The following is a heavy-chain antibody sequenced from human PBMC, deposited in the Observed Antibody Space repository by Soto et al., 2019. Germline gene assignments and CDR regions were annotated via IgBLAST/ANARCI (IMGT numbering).Heavy chain of an antibody. V-gene: IGHV3-30-3*01. J-gene: IGHJ6*02. CDR2: ISYDGSNK. CDR1: GFTFSSYA. CDR3: ARDLKRYYYGMDV. Sequence: QVPLVESGGGVVQPGRSLRLSCAASGFTFSSYAMHWVRQAPGKGLEWVAVISYDGSNKYYADSVKGRFTISRDNSKNTLYLQMNSLRAEDTAVYYCARDLKRYYYGMDVWGQGTTVTVSS.